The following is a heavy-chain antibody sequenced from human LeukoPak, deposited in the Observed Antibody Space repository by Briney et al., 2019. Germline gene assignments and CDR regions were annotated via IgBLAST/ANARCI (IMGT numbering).Heavy chain of an antibody. D-gene: IGHD3-10*01. V-gene: IGHV1-2*02. CDR2: INPNSGGT. CDR3: ARGGFGEFPYFDY. CDR1: GYTFTGYY. J-gene: IGHJ4*02. Sequence: ASVTVSCKASGYTFTGYYMHWVRQAPGQGLEWMGWINPNSGGTNYAQKFQGRVTMTRDTSISTAYMELSRLRSDDTAVYYCARGGFGEFPYFDYWGQGTLVTVSS.